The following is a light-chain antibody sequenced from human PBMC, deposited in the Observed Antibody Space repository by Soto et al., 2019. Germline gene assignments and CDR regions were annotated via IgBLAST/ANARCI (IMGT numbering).Light chain of an antibody. CDR2: GAS. J-gene: IGKJ2*01. CDR3: QQYNIWPPYT. CDR1: QRISSN. Sequence: EIVMTQSPATLSVSPGERATLYCKASQRISSNLAWYQQKPGQPPRLLIYGASTRASGIPARFSGSGSGTELTLPISGLQSEDFALYYCQQYNIWPPYTFGQGTKLEIK. V-gene: IGKV3-15*01.